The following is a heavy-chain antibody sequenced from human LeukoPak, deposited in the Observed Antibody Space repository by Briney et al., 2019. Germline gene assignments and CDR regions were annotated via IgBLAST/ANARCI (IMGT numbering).Heavy chain of an antibody. CDR1: GFSFSGYS. CDR2: ISGSSSTK. D-gene: IGHD3-16*01. Sequence: GSLRLSCAASGFSFSGYSMSWVRQAPGKGLEWLSHISGSSSTKYYADSVKGRFTISRDNADKSLHLQMDSLRAEDTAVYYCARVSGGSYPNWFDPWGQGTLVTVSS. J-gene: IGHJ5*02. V-gene: IGHV3-48*04. CDR3: ARVSGGSYPNWFDP.